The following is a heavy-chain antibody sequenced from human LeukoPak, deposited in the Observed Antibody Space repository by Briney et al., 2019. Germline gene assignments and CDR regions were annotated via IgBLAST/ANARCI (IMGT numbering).Heavy chain of an antibody. CDR1: GFTFSNYA. J-gene: IGHJ4*02. Sequence: GGSLRLSCAASGFTFSNYAMNWVRQAPGKGLEWVSYISTSGSTIYYADSVKGRFTISRDNAKNSLYLQMNSLRAEDTAVYYCARRDYASDYWGQGTLVTVSS. D-gene: IGHD4-17*01. CDR3: ARRDYASDY. CDR2: ISTSGSTI. V-gene: IGHV3-48*03.